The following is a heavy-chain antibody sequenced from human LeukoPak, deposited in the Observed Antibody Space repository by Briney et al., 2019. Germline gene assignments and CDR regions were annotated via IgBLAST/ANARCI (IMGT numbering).Heavy chain of an antibody. CDR1: GYSFTSYW. CDR2: IYPGDSDT. D-gene: IGHD3-9*01. Sequence: GEPLKISCKGSGYSFTSYWIGWVRQMPGKGLEWMGIIYPGDSDTRYSPSFQGQVTISADKSISTAYLQWSSLKASDTAMYYCATAAYYDILTGYYIAFDIWGQGTMVTVSS. V-gene: IGHV5-51*01. J-gene: IGHJ3*02. CDR3: ATAAYYDILTGYYIAFDI.